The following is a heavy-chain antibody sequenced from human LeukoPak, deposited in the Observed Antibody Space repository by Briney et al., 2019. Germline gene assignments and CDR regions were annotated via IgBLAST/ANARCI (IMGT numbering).Heavy chain of an antibody. Sequence: PGGSLRLSCAASGFTFSSYWMHWVRQAPGKGLEWVSSISSSSSYIYYAGSVKGRFTISRDNAKNSLYLQMNSLRAEDTAVYYCALTTSGYDPYYFDYWGQGTLVTVSS. V-gene: IGHV3-21*01. D-gene: IGHD5-12*01. CDR2: ISSSSSYI. CDR1: GFTFSSYW. J-gene: IGHJ4*02. CDR3: ALTTSGYDPYYFDY.